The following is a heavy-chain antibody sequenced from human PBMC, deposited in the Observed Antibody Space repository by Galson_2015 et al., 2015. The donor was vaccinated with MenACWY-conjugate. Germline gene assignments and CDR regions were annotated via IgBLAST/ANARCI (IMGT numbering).Heavy chain of an antibody. CDR1: GFPFYSYW. D-gene: IGHD3-3*02. V-gene: IGHV3-7*01. CDR3: VRPSMTFLAVRSLDN. CDR2: VKSDGSEQ. Sequence: SLRLSCAASGFPFYSYWMTWVRQAPGKGLEWVANVKSDGSEQYYVDSVRGRFTISRDNAKNSLFLQMNSLRPEDTAVYYCVRPSMTFLAVRSLDNWGQGTVVTVSS. J-gene: IGHJ4*02.